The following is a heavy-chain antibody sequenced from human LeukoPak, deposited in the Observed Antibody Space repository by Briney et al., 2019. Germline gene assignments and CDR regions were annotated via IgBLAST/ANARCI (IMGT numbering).Heavy chain of an antibody. D-gene: IGHD3-10*01. CDR2: VDPEDGET. V-gene: IGHV1-69-2*01. Sequence: ASVKISCKVSGYTFTDYYMHWVQQAPGKGLEWMGLVDPEDGETIYAEKFQGRVTITADTSTDTAYMELSSPRSEDTAVYYCATWVYGSGSYNGAFDIWGQGTMVTVSS. CDR3: ATWVYGSGSYNGAFDI. CDR1: GYTFTDYY. J-gene: IGHJ3*02.